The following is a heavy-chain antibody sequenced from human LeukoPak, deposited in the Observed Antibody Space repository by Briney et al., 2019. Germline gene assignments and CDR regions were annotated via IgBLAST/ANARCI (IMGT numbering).Heavy chain of an antibody. CDR1: GFTFSSYS. CDR2: ISSSSSYI. CDR3: ANGGYCSSTSCYVQGSWFDP. J-gene: IGHJ5*02. V-gene: IGHV3-21*04. D-gene: IGHD2-2*01. Sequence: GGSLRLSCAASGFTFSSYSMNWVRQAPGKGLEWVSSISSSSSYIYYADSVKGRFTISRDNAKNSLYLQMNSLRAEDTAVYYCANGGYCSSTSCYVQGSWFDPWGQGTLVTVSS.